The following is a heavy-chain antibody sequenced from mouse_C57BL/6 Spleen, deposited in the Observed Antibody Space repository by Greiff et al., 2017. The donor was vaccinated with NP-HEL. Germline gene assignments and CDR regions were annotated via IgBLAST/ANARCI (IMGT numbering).Heavy chain of an antibody. CDR3: ARGGYDYDGFAY. V-gene: IGHV15-2*01. D-gene: IGHD2-4*01. CDR1: DSEVFPIAY. Sequence: VQLQQSGSELRSPGTSVKLSCKDFDSEVFPIAYMSWVRQKPGHGFEWIGGILPSIGRTIYGEKFEDKATLDADTLSNTAYLELNSLTSEDSAIYYCARGGYDYDGFAYWGQGTLVTVSA. CDR2: ILPSIGRT. J-gene: IGHJ3*01.